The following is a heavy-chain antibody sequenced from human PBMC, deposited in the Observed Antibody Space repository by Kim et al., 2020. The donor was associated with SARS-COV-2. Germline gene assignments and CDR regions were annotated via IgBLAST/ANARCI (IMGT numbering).Heavy chain of an antibody. J-gene: IGHJ5*02. Sequence: SETLSLTCIVSGGSISSSSYYWGWIRQPPGKGLEWIGSIYYSGSTYYNPSLKSRVTISVDTSKNQFSLKLSSVTAADTAVYYCARLDGGRSRIPVPKYNWFDPWGQGTLVTVSS. CDR1: GGSISSSSYY. CDR2: IYYSGST. D-gene: IGHD2-2*01. V-gene: IGHV4-39*01. CDR3: ARLDGGRSRIPVPKYNWFDP.